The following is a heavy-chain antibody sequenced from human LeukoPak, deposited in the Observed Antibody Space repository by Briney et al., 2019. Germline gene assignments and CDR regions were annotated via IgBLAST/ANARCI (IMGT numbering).Heavy chain of an antibody. CDR2: INFGSSVI. Sequence: ASVKVSCKASGFRFTTYYMHWVRQAPGQGLEWMGMINFGSSVISYAEKFQGRLTMTRNTSTGTVYMDLRSLRSDDTAIYYCAREQPTAMPFDYWGQGTLVTVSS. D-gene: IGHD2-2*01. CDR1: GFRFTTYY. J-gene: IGHJ4*02. V-gene: IGHV1-46*01. CDR3: AREQPTAMPFDY.